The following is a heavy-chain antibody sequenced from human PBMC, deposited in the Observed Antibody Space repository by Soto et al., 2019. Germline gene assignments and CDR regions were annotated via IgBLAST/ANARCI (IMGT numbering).Heavy chain of an antibody. CDR3: TRSAISPYGGLIGPFDY. CDR1: GYTFTSYS. J-gene: IGHJ4*02. Sequence: ASVKVSCKASGYTFTSYSMHWVRQHPGQRLEWMGWINAGNGNTKYSQKFQGRLTITSDTSANTVYMELNSLTSEDTAMYYCTRSAISPYGGLIGPFDYWGQGNLVTVSS. V-gene: IGHV1-3*01. CDR2: INAGNGNT. D-gene: IGHD3-16*02.